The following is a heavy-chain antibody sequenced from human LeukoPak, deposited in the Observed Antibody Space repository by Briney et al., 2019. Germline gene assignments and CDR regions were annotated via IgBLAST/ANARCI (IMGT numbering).Heavy chain of an antibody. Sequence: GGSLRLPCAASGFTVSSNYMSWVRQAPGKGLEWVSVIYSGGSTYYADSVKGRFTISRDNSKNTLYLQMNSLRAEDTAVYYCASTYYYGSGSLDYWGQGTLVTVSS. J-gene: IGHJ4*02. CDR1: GFTVSSNY. CDR2: IYSGGST. V-gene: IGHV3-66*02. CDR3: ASTYYYGSGSLDY. D-gene: IGHD3-10*01.